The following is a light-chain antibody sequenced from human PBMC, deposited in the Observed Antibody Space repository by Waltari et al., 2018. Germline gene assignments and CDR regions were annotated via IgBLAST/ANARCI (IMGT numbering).Light chain of an antibody. CDR1: QTLFYSSNNKNY. CDR2: WAS. CDR3: QQYYTTPT. V-gene: IGKV4-1*01. J-gene: IGKJ1*01. Sequence: DIVMTQSPDSLAVSLGESATINCKSSQTLFYSSNNKNYLAWYQLKPGQPPKLLIFWASTRESGVPDRFSGSGSATDFTLTIDTLQAEDVAVYYCQQYYTTPTFGQGTKVEIK.